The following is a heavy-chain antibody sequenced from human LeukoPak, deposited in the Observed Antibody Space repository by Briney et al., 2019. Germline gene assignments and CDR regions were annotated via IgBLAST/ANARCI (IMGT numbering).Heavy chain of an antibody. CDR1: GFTFSSYS. CDR2: ISSSSSYI. D-gene: IGHD6-19*01. J-gene: IGHJ3*02. Sequence: PGGSLRLSCAASGFTFSSYSMNWVRQAPGKGLEWVSSISSSSSYIYYADSVKGRFTISRDNSKNTLYLQMNSLRAEDTAVYYCARARAVAGTRWWGAFDIWGQGTMVTVSS. V-gene: IGHV3-21*04. CDR3: ARARAVAGTRWWGAFDI.